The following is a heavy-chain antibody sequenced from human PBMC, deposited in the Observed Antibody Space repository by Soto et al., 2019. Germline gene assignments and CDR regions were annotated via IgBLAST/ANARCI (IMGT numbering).Heavy chain of an antibody. CDR1: GYTRNTFTNYW. V-gene: IGHV5-51*01. CDR3: ASTYDADAFDI. CDR2: IYPGGSDT. J-gene: IGHJ3*02. Sequence: VQLVQSGAEVKKPGAPLKISCKGSGYTRNTFTNYWIGWVRQKPGQGLEWMGLIYPGGSDTRYSPSFQGQVTISADNSISIAYLEWSSLKASDTVMYYCASTYDADAFDIWGQGTMVTVSS. D-gene: IGHD5-12*01.